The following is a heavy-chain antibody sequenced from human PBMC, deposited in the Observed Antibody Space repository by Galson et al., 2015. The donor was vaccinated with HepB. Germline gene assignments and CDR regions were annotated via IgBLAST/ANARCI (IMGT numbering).Heavy chain of an antibody. D-gene: IGHD3-16*01. CDR3: ARSYAFGGVYNWFDP. CDR1: GGTFSSYA. Sequence: SVKVSCKASGGTFSSYAISWVRQAPGQGLEWMGGIIPIFGTANYAQKFQGRVTITADESTSTAYMELSSLRSEDTAVYYCARSYAFGGVYNWFDPWGQGTLVTVSS. CDR2: IIPIFGTA. V-gene: IGHV1-69*13. J-gene: IGHJ5*02.